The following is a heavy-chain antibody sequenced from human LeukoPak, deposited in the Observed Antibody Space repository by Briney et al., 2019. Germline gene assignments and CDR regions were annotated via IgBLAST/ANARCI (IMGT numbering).Heavy chain of an antibody. CDR1: GYSFTRFA. D-gene: IGHD3-22*01. Sequence: GASVKVSCKASGYSFTRFAISWVRQAPGQGLEWMGWINTYNGETNYAQKLQGRVTMTRDTSISTAYMEQSRLRSDDTAVYYCARGRYDSSGYPWILYYYMDVWGKGTTVTVSS. V-gene: IGHV1-18*01. CDR2: INTYNGET. CDR3: ARGRYDSSGYPWILYYYMDV. J-gene: IGHJ6*03.